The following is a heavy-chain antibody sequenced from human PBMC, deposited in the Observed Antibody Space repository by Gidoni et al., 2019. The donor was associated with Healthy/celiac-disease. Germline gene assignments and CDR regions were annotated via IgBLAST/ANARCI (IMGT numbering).Heavy chain of an antibody. CDR3: ARVTTYYYDSSGPGDY. Sequence: QVQLVESGGGVVQPGRSLSFSCAASGFTFISYGMHWVRQAPGKGLEWVAVIWYDGSNKYYADSVKGRFTISRDNSKNTLYLQMNSLRAEDTAVYYCARVTTYYYDSSGPGDYWGQGTLVTVSS. J-gene: IGHJ4*02. V-gene: IGHV3-33*01. D-gene: IGHD3-22*01. CDR2: IWYDGSNK. CDR1: GFTFISYG.